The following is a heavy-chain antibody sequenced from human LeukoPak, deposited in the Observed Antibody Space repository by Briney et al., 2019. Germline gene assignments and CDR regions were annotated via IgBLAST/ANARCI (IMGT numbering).Heavy chain of an antibody. J-gene: IGHJ3*02. D-gene: IGHD5-18*01. V-gene: IGHV2-70*11. CDR3: ARMGVDTTMVTACDI. CDR2: IDWDDDK. CDR1: GFTFSSYW. Sequence: LRLSCAASGFTFSSYWMSWIRQPPGKALEWLARIDWDDDKYYSTSLKTRLTISKDTSKNQVVLTMTNMDPVDTATYYCARMGVDTTMVTACDIWGQGTMVTVSS.